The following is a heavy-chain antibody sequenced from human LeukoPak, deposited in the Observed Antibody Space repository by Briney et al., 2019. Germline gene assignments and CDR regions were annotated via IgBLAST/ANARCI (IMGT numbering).Heavy chain of an antibody. J-gene: IGHJ4*02. CDR3: AKAGYSSGWYGGYFDY. CDR1: GFTLSSYG. CDR2: ISYDGSNK. V-gene: IGHV3-30*18. Sequence: GGSLRLSCAASGFTLSSYGMHWVRQAPGKGLEWVAVISYDGSNKYYADSVKGRFTISRDNSKNTLYLQMNSLRAEDTAVYYCAKAGYSSGWYGGYFDYWGQGTLVTVSS. D-gene: IGHD6-19*01.